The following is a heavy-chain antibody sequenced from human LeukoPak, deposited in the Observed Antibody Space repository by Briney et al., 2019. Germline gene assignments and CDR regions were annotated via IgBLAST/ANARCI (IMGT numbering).Heavy chain of an antibody. J-gene: IGHJ4*02. CDR3: STLTSRGLSDS. Sequence: GGSLRLSCAASGFTFTNAWMNWVRQAPGKGLEWVGRIKSKADGETINYAAPVKGRFTFSRDDSKNMLYLQMNSLKSEDTAVYYCSTLTSRGLSDSWGQGTLVTVSS. CDR1: GFTFTNAW. CDR2: IKSKADGETI. V-gene: IGHV3-15*07. D-gene: IGHD1-20*01.